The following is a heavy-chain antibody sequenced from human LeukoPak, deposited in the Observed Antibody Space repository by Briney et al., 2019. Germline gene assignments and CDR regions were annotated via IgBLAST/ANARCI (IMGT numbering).Heavy chain of an antibody. J-gene: IGHJ4*02. V-gene: IGHV1-24*01. CDR1: GYTLTELS. D-gene: IGHD2-2*01. Sequence: ASVKVSCKVSGYTLTELSMHWVRQAPGKGLEWMGGFDPEDGETIYAQKFQGRVTMTEDTSTDTAYMELSSLRSEDTAVYYCATSQYCSSTSCLYCFDYWGQGTLVTVSS. CDR3: ATSQYCSSTSCLYCFDY. CDR2: FDPEDGET.